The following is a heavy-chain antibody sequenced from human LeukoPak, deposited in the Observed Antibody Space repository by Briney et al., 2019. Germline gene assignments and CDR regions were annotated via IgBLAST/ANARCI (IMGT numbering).Heavy chain of an antibody. CDR1: GGSVSSGSYY. D-gene: IGHD6-19*01. J-gene: IGHJ4*02. V-gene: IGHV4-61*01. CDR2: IYYSGST. Sequence: PSETLSLTCTVSGGSVSSGSYYRSWIRQPPGKGLEWIGYIYYSGSTNYNPSLKSRVTISVDTSKNQFSLKLSSVTAADTAVYYCARSRYSSGWYAADYWGQGTLVTVSS. CDR3: ARSRYSSGWYAADY.